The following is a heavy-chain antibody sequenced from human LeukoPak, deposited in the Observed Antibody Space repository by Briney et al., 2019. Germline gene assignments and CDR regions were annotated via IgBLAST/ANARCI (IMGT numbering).Heavy chain of an antibody. Sequence: GGSLRLSCAASGFTFSTYSMNWVRQAPGKGLEWVSGISWNSGSIGYADSVKGRFTISRDNAKNSLYLQMNSLRAEDMALYYCAKDIDYDSSGPFDYWGQGTLVTVSS. CDR2: ISWNSGSI. J-gene: IGHJ4*02. D-gene: IGHD3-22*01. V-gene: IGHV3-9*03. CDR1: GFTFSTYS. CDR3: AKDIDYDSSGPFDY.